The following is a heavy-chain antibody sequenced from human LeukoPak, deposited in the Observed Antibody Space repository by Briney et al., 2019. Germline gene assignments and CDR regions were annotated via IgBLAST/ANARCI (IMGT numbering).Heavy chain of an antibody. CDR2: INSDGSEG. CDR1: GFTFSRYW. Sequence: PGGSLRLSCAASGFTFSRYWMSWSRQAPGKGLEWVASINSDGSEGYYADVVKGRFTISRDNAKNSLYLQINSLRAEDTAVYYCARSSYSSSSSVWGQGTMVTVSS. V-gene: IGHV3-7*03. J-gene: IGHJ3*01. D-gene: IGHD6-6*01. CDR3: ARSSYSSSSSV.